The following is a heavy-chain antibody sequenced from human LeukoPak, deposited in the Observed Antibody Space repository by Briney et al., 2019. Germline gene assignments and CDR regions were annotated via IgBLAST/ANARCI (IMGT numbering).Heavy chain of an antibody. Sequence: VASVKVSCKASGYTFTGYYMHWVRQAPGQGLEWMGIINPSGGSTSYAQKFQGRVTMTRDTSTSTVYMELSSLRSEDTAVYYCARGPGLGYCSDGSCYWFDPWGQGTLVTVSS. CDR3: ARGPGLGYCSDGSCYWFDP. V-gene: IGHV1-46*01. D-gene: IGHD2-15*01. CDR2: INPSGGST. J-gene: IGHJ5*02. CDR1: GYTFTGYY.